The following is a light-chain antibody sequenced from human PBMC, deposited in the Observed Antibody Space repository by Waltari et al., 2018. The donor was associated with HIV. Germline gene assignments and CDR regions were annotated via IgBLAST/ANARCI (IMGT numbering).Light chain of an antibody. Sequence: QSALTPPPSASGSSGQQVPISSTGTSSDAGGYNYVSWYQQHPGNAPKLMMYEVSKRPSGVPDRFSGSKSGNTASLTVSGLQAEDEADYYCSSYAGSNNFVVFGGGTKLTVL. CDR2: EVS. CDR3: SSYAGSNNFVV. J-gene: IGLJ2*01. CDR1: SSDAGGYNY. V-gene: IGLV2-8*01.